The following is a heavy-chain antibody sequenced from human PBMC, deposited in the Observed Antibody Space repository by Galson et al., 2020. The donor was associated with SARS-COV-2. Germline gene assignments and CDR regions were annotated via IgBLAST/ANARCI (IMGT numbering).Heavy chain of an antibody. V-gene: IGHV3-53*01. CDR2: LYITGGT. D-gene: IGHD6-6*01. Sequence: GESLKISCAASGFTVSTNYMSWVRQAPGKGLEWVSVLYITGGTYYADSVKGRFTISRDNSKNTLYLQMNSLRAEDTAVYYCASVRAYSSFQFDYWGQGTLVTVSS. CDR3: ASVRAYSSFQFDY. CDR1: GFTVSTNY. J-gene: IGHJ4*02.